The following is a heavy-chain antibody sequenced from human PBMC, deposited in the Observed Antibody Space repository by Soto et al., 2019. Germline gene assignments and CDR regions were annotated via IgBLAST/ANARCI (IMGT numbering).Heavy chain of an antibody. CDR2: ITSSSTTV. J-gene: IGHJ5*01. Sequence: GGSLRLSCAASGVTFSAKSMNWVRQAPGKGLEWVSYITSSSTTVYYADSVKGRFTISRDNAKNSLYLQMNSLRDEDTAVYFCVSDPDQYSDINNWFDTWGQGTLVTVSS. CDR3: VSDPDQYSDINNWFDT. V-gene: IGHV3-48*02. D-gene: IGHD3-9*01. CDR1: GVTFSAKS.